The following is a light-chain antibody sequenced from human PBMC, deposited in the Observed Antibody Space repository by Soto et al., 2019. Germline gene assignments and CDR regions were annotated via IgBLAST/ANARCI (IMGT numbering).Light chain of an antibody. CDR2: GAS. CDR3: QYYGTSPQT. J-gene: IGKJ1*01. Sequence: EIVLTQSPGTLSLSPGERATLSCRARQSVSSSALAWYQQKPGQAPRRLIYGASSRATGIPDRFSGSGSGTDFTLTISRLEPEDFAVYYCQYYGTSPQTFGQGTKVDIK. CDR1: QSVSSSA. V-gene: IGKV3-20*01.